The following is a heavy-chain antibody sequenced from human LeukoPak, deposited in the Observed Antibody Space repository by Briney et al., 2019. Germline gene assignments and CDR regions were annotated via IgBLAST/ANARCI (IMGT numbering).Heavy chain of an antibody. Sequence: GGSLRLSCAASGYTFSSYNMNWVRQAPGEGREGVSSISSSDSYIYYADSVKGRFTTSRDNAKNSLFLQMNSLRAEDTAVYYCARDLLGYNYYYMDVWGKGTTVTVSS. V-gene: IGHV3-21*01. CDR2: ISSSDSYI. J-gene: IGHJ6*03. D-gene: IGHD3-16*02. CDR1: GYTFSSYN. CDR3: ARDLLGYNYYYMDV.